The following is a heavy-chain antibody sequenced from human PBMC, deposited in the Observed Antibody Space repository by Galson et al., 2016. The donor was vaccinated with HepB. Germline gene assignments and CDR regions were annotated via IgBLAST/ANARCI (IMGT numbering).Heavy chain of an antibody. CDR3: ASGYCRSGNCPDIDF. V-gene: IGHV3-30-3*01. CDR1: GFTFSTSS. CDR2: ISYDGNHK. D-gene: IGHD2-15*01. J-gene: IGHJ4*02. Sequence: SLRLSCAASGFTFSTSSMHWVRQAPGKGLEWESLISYDGNHKYFADSVRGRFTIFRDNFRNTLYLQMNSLTTEDTGVYYCASGYCRSGNCPDIDFGGQETLVTVSS.